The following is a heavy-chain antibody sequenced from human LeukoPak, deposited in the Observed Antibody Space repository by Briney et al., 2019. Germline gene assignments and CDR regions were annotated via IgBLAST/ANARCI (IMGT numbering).Heavy chain of an antibody. V-gene: IGHV1-3*01. D-gene: IGHD3-10*01. Sequence: ASVKVSCKASGYTFTSYAMHWVRQAPGQRLEWMGWIDAGNGKTKYSQSFQGRVTIIRDASATTAYMELSSLTSEDTAVYYCARGRCTDVARGSYYFDYWGQGTLVSVSS. CDR1: GYTFTSYA. CDR3: ARGRCTDVARGSYYFDY. J-gene: IGHJ4*02. CDR2: IDAGNGKT.